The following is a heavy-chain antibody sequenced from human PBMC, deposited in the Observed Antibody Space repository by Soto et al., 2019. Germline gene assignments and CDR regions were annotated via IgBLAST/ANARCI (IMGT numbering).Heavy chain of an antibody. Sequence: QVQLVESGGGVVQPGRSLRLSCVASGFTFSTYGMHWVRQAPGKGLEWVAIIWKDGSNERYADSVKGRFTISRDNSKNTLYLQMNSLSAEDMAVYYRARDLRTYGWFGPWGQGSPVTVSS. CDR3: ARDLRTYGWFGP. D-gene: IGHD3-16*01. CDR1: GFTFSTYG. J-gene: IGHJ5*02. V-gene: IGHV3-33*01. CDR2: IWKDGSNE.